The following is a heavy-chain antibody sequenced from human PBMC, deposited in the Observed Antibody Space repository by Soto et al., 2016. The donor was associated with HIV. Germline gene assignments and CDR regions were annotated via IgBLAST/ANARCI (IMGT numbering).Heavy chain of an antibody. V-gene: IGHV3-23*01. CDR2: IAHSGNSA. D-gene: IGHD3-16*01. CDR3: AKDLYDYSANDY. J-gene: IGHJ4*02. Sequence: EVQLLESGGGLVQPGGSLTLSCAASGFSFRSCAMNWFRQAPGKGLEWVSGIAHSGNSAHYADSVKGRFTISRDNSRNTLSLQMNTLRAEDTAIYFCAKDLYDYSANDYWAREPWSPSPQ. CDR1: GFSFRSCA.